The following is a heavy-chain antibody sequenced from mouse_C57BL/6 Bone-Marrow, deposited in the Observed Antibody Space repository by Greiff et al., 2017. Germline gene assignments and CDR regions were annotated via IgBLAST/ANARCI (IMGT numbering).Heavy chain of an antibody. D-gene: IGHD1-1*01. CDR2: IYPGDGDT. CDR1: GYAFSSSW. J-gene: IGHJ4*01. V-gene: IGHV1-82*01. CDR3: ARSLLRYPHYYAMDY. Sequence: VKLQESGPELVKPGASVKISCKASGYAFSSSWMNWVKQRPGKGLEWIGRIYPGDGDTNYNGKFKGKATLTADKSSSTAYMQLSSLTSEDSAVYFCARSLLRYPHYYAMDYWGQGTSVTVSS.